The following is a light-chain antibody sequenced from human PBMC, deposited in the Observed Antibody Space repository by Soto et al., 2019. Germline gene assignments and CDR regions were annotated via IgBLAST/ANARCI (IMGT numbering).Light chain of an antibody. CDR3: QQLNRCPRT. CDR2: SAS. Sequence: DIQLTQSPSFLSASVGDRVTITCRASQDISSYLAWYQQRPGKVPRFLTHSASTLQSGVPSRFSATGSGTTFTLTISSLQTEDIATYYCQQLNRCPRTFGQGTKVEV. CDR1: QDISSY. V-gene: IGKV1-9*01. J-gene: IGKJ1*01.